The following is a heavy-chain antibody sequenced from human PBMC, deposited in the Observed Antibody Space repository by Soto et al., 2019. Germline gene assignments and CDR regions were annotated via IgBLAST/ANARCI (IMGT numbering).Heavy chain of an antibody. CDR3: AKDQRRYCSGGSCFPLFDY. Sequence: PRLSCAASGFTFSSYGMHWVRQAPGKGLEWVAVISYDGSNKYYADSVKGRFTISRDNPKNTLYLQMNSLRAEDTAVYYCAKDQRRYCSGGSCFPLFDYWGQGTLVTVSS. D-gene: IGHD2-15*01. CDR1: GFTFSSYG. J-gene: IGHJ4*02. V-gene: IGHV3-30*18. CDR2: ISYDGSNK.